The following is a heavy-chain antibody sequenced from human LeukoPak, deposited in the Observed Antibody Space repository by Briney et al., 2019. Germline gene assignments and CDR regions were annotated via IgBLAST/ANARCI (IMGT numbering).Heavy chain of an antibody. Sequence: ASVKVSCKASGGTFSSYAISWVRQAPGQGLEWMGRISGYNDKTNYAQKFQGRVTMTTDISTTTAYMELRSLRSDDTALYYCAIGSLVRGDIGFWFDPWGQGTLVTVSS. CDR3: AIGSLVRGDIGFWFDP. CDR2: ISGYNDKT. V-gene: IGHV1-18*01. CDR1: GGTFSSYA. J-gene: IGHJ5*02. D-gene: IGHD3-10*01.